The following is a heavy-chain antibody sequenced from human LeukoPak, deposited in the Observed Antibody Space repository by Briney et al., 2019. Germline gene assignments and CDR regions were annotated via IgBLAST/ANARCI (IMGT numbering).Heavy chain of an antibody. V-gene: IGHV4-39*07. Sequence: SETLSLTCTVSSGSISSSSYYWGWIRQPPGKGLEWIGSIYYSGSTYYNPSLKSRVTISVDTSKNQFSLKLSSVTAADTAVYYCARVGPTVTRNRFDPWGQGTLVTVSS. D-gene: IGHD4-17*01. CDR1: SGSISSSSYY. CDR3: ARVGPTVTRNRFDP. J-gene: IGHJ5*02. CDR2: IYYSGST.